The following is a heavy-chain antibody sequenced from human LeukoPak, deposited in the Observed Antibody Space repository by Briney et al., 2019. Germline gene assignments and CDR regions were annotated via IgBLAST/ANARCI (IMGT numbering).Heavy chain of an antibody. V-gene: IGHV1-2*04. CDR2: INPNSGGT. Sequence: GASVKVSCKASGYTFTSYVINWVRQAPGQGLEWMGWINPNSGGTNYAQKFQGWVTMTRDTSISTAYMELSRLGSDDTAVYYCARAGTVEMTPLDYWGQGTLVTVSS. CDR1: GYTFTSYV. J-gene: IGHJ4*02. D-gene: IGHD5-24*01. CDR3: ARAGTVEMTPLDY.